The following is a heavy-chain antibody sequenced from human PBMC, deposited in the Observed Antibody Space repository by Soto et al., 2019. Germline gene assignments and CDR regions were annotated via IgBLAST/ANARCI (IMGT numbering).Heavy chain of an antibody. D-gene: IGHD4-17*01. CDR2: IYYSGST. V-gene: IGHV4-39*01. CDR3: RVWDGDASFYYYYGMDV. Sequence: QLQLQESGPGLVKPSVTLSLTCTVSGGSISSSSYYWGWIRQPPGKGLEWIGSIYYSGSTYYNPSLKSRVTISVDTSKNQFSLKLSSVTAADTAVYYCRVWDGDASFYYYYGMDVWGQGTTVTVSS. CDR1: GGSISSSSYY. J-gene: IGHJ6*02.